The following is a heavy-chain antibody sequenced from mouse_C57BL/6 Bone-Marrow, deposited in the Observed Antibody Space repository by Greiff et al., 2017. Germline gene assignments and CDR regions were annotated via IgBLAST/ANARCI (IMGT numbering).Heavy chain of an antibody. V-gene: IGHV1-69*01. Sequence: VQLQQPGAELVMPGASVKLSCKASGYTFTSYWMHWVKQRPGQGLEWIGEIDPSDSYTNYNQKFNGKSTLTVDKSSSTAYMQLSSLTSEDSAVYYCARSGTTVVGDWYFDVWGTGTTVTVSS. CDR2: IDPSDSYT. D-gene: IGHD1-1*01. J-gene: IGHJ1*03. CDR3: ARSGTTVVGDWYFDV. CDR1: GYTFTSYW.